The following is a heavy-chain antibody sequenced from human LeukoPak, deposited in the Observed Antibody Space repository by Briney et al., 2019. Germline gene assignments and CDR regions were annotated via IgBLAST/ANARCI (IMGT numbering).Heavy chain of an antibody. Sequence: TGGSLRLSCAASGFTFSSYGMHWVRQAPGKGLEWVAVIWYDGSNKYYADSVKGRFTISRDNSKNTLYLQMNSLRAEDTAVYYCARAGYSSSWYLGYWGQGTQVTVSS. CDR3: ARAGYSSSWYLGY. J-gene: IGHJ4*02. V-gene: IGHV3-33*01. D-gene: IGHD6-13*01. CDR2: IWYDGSNK. CDR1: GFTFSSYG.